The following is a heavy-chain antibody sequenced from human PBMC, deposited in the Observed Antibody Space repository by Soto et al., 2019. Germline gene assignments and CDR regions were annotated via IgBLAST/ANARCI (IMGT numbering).Heavy chain of an antibody. J-gene: IGHJ4*01. CDR2: IKSKTDGGTT. CDR1: GVTFTNAW. V-gene: IGHV3-15*07. Sequence: GSLRLSCAASGVTFTNAWINWVRQAPGKGLEWVGRIKSKTDGGTTDYAEPVKGRFAISRDDSNNMVYLQMNSLKIEDTAVYYCTTDSYSTIIIVRFDYWGHGTLVTVSS. D-gene: IGHD3-22*01. CDR3: TTDSYSTIIIVRFDY.